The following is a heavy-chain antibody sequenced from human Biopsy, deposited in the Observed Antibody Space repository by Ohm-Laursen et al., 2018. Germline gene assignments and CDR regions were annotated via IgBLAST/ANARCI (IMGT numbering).Heavy chain of an antibody. D-gene: IGHD1-14*01. CDR3: ARDRDRRGWFDP. V-gene: IGHV4-4*07. CDR1: GGSLSSYS. Sequence: PGTLSLTCPVSGGSLSSYSWSWIRQPAGKGPEWIGQIYTSGITNYNPSLKSRVTMSVDTSKNKFSLRVSSVTAADTAVYYCARDRDRRGWFDPWGQGTLVTVSS. J-gene: IGHJ5*02. CDR2: IYTSGIT.